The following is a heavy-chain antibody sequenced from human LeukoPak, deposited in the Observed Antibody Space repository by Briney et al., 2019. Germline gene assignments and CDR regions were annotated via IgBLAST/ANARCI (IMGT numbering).Heavy chain of an antibody. D-gene: IGHD6-13*01. CDR2: IGTSGGST. CDR3: AKDGPIAADGTNY. CDR1: GFTFDDYA. V-gene: IGHV3-23*01. Sequence: PGRSLRLSCAASGFTFDDYAMHWVRQAPGRGLEWVSTIGTSGGSTYYADSVKGRFTISRDNSKNTLYLQMHSLRAEDTAVYYCAKDGPIAADGTNYWGQGTLVTVSS. J-gene: IGHJ4*02.